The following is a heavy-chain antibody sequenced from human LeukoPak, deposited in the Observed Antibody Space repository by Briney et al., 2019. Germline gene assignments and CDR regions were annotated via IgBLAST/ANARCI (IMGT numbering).Heavy chain of an antibody. V-gene: IGHV3-23*01. CDR2: ISGSGGST. D-gene: IGHD3-22*01. J-gene: IGHJ4*02. CDR3: AKWGYYYDSSGYYYVPYFDY. CDR1: GFTFSGYA. Sequence: GGSLRLSCAASGFTFSGYAMSWVRQAPGKGLEWVSAISGSGGSTYYADSVKGRFTISRDNSKNTLYLQMNSLRAEDTAVYYCAKWGYYYDSSGYYYVPYFDYWGQGTLVTVSS.